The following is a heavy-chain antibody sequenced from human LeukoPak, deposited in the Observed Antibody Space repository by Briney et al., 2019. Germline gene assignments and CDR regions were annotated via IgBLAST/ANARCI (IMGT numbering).Heavy chain of an antibody. D-gene: IGHD1-26*01. V-gene: IGHV3-23*01. CDR3: ARDCCGAWGPLGDY. CDR1: GFIFKNCA. Sequence: PGGSLRLSCAVSGFIFKNCAMAWVRQAPGKGLEWVSTISVRGESIYYADSVRGRFTISRYNSKNILYLQMNSLRDEDTAVYYCARDCCGAWGPLGDYWGRGTLVTVSS. CDR2: ISVRGESI. J-gene: IGHJ4*02.